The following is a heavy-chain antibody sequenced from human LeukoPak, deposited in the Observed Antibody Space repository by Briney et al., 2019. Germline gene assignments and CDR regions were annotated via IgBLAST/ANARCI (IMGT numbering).Heavy chain of an antibody. CDR2: IKQDGSEK. D-gene: IGHD4-17*01. V-gene: IGHV3-7*01. CDR3: ARTYGDEASV. Sequence: PGGSLRLSCAASGFTFGNYWMSWVRQAPGKGLEWVANIKQDGSEKYYVDSVKGRFTISRDNAENSLLLQMSSLRSEDTAVYYCARTYGDEASVWGRGTLVTVSS. J-gene: IGHJ4*02. CDR1: GFTFGNYW.